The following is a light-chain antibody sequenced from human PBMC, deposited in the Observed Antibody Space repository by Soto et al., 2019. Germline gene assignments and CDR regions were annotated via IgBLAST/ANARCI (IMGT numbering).Light chain of an antibody. J-gene: IGLJ2*01. CDR1: SSNIGTNT. V-gene: IGLV1-44*01. CDR2: INN. Sequence: QSVLTQPPSASRTPGQRVTISCSGSSSNIGTNTVNWYQQLPGTAPKLLIQINNQRPSGVPDRVSGSKSGTSASLAISGLQSEDEADYYCAAWDDSLNGVVFGGGTKLTVL. CDR3: AAWDDSLNGVV.